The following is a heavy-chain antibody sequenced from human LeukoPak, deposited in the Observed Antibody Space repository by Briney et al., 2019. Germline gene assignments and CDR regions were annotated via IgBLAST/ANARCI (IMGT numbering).Heavy chain of an antibody. CDR2: ISSSSSYI. J-gene: IGHJ4*02. D-gene: IGHD3-10*01. CDR1: GFTFSNYW. V-gene: IGHV3-21*03. Sequence: GGSLRLSCAASGFTFSNYWMSWVRRAPGKGLEWISSISSSSSYIYYADSVKGRFTISRDNAKNSLYLQMNSLRAEDTAVYYCTTKLGSGDLTFDYWGQGTLVTVSS. CDR3: TTKLGSGDLTFDY.